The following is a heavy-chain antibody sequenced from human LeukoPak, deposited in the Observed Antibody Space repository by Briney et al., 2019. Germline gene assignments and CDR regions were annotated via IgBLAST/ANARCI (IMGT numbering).Heavy chain of an antibody. CDR2: IYYSGYT. Sequence: TSETLSLTCTVSGGSISSSGYYWGWIRQPPGKGLEWIGDIYYSGYTNYNPSLKSRVTISVDTFKNQFSLRLRSVTAADTAVYYCARVRAVAGTPPDYWGQGTLVTVSS. D-gene: IGHD6-19*01. J-gene: IGHJ4*02. CDR1: GGSISSSGYY. V-gene: IGHV4-61*05. CDR3: ARVRAVAGTPPDY.